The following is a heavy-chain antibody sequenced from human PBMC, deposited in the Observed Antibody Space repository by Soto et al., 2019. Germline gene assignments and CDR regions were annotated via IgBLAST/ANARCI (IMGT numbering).Heavy chain of an antibody. CDR1: GYTFTNFG. Sequence: QVQLVQSGAEVKKPGASVKVSCKASGYTFTNFGISWVRQAPGQGLEWMGWFSAYNGNTDYAQKFQGRVTMTTDTSTSTAYMEVRSLGFDDTGVDYYARGGTPIGYWGQGTRVTVSS. V-gene: IGHV1-18*01. J-gene: IGHJ4*02. CDR3: ARGGTPIGY. CDR2: FSAYNGNT. D-gene: IGHD3-16*01.